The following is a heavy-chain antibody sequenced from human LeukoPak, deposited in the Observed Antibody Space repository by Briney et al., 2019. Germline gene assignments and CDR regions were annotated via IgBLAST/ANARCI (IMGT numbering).Heavy chain of an antibody. D-gene: IGHD5-12*01. CDR1: GDSVSSKSAA. V-gene: IGHV6-1*01. J-gene: IGHJ4*02. Sequence: PSQTLSLTCAISGDSVSSKSAAWNWVRQFPSRGLEWLGRTYYRSKWFSEYAVSEKSRISINPDTAKNQFSLQLNSVTPDDTAVYYRARIATKDGRDYWGQGILVTVSS. CDR2: TYYRSKWFS. CDR3: ARIATKDGRDY.